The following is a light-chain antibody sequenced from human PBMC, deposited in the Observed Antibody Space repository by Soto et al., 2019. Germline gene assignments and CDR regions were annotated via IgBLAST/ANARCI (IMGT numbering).Light chain of an antibody. CDR3: SLYTSENTYV. CDR2: EAR. J-gene: IGLJ1*01. V-gene: IGLV2-18*01. CDR1: SSDVGGYNR. Sequence: QSALTQPASVSGSPGQSITISCTGTSSDVGGYNRVSWYQQPPGTPPKLIIYEARNRPSGVPARFSRSKYGHPASLTISGLQAADEADYYCSLYTSENTYVVGTGTKVTVL.